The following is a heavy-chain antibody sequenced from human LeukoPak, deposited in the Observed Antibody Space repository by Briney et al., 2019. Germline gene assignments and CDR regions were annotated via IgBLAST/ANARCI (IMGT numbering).Heavy chain of an antibody. CDR2: IIPILGIA. CDR1: GGTFSSYA. V-gene: IGHV1-69*04. CDR3: ASHHSVAGTWAKDY. J-gene: IGHJ4*02. D-gene: IGHD6-19*01. Sequence: SVKVSCKASGGTFSSYAISWVRQAPGQGLEWMGRIIPILGIANYAQKFQGRVTITADKSTSTAYMELSSLRSEDTVVYYCASHHSVAGTWAKDYWGQGTLVTVSS.